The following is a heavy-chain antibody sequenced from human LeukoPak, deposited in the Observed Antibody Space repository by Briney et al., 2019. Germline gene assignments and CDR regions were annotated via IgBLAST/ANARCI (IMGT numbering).Heavy chain of an antibody. D-gene: IGHD6-6*01. CDR3: ARQEYHYSGMDV. Sequence: SETLSLTCTVSGGSISSYCWSWIRQPPGKGLEWIGYMYYSWSTNYNPSLKSRVTISVDTSKNQLSLNLSSVTAADTAVYYYARQEYHYSGMDVWGQGTTVTVSS. J-gene: IGHJ6*02. CDR2: MYYSWST. V-gene: IGHV4-59*08. CDR1: GGSISSYC.